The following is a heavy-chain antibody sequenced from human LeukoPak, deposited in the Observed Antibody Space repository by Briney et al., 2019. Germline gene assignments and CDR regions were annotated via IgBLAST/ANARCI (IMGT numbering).Heavy chain of an antibody. Sequence: ASLRVSSKASGYTFTSYDINSVRQATGQGLEWMGWMNPNSGNTGYAQKFQGRVTMTRNTSISTAYMELSSLRSEDTAVYYCARGRPDYYDFWSGYYEGFDYWGQGTLVTVSS. V-gene: IGHV1-8*01. CDR3: ARGRPDYYDFWSGYYEGFDY. CDR2: MNPNSGNT. D-gene: IGHD3-3*01. J-gene: IGHJ4*02. CDR1: GYTFTSYD.